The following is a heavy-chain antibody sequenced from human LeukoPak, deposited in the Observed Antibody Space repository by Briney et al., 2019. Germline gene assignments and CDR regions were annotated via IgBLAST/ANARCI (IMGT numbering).Heavy chain of an antibody. CDR2: ISGSDGST. D-gene: IGHD2-2*01. CDR3: SRGSAIVVIPAAFSWFDP. Sequence: PGGSLRLSCSASGFTFSNYAMTWVRQAPGKGLEWVSAISGSDGSTYYADSVKGRFSISRDNSKNTLYLQMNTLRAEDMAVYYCSRGSAIVVIPAAFSWFDPWGQGTLVTVSS. J-gene: IGHJ5*02. CDR1: GFTFSNYA. V-gene: IGHV3-23*01.